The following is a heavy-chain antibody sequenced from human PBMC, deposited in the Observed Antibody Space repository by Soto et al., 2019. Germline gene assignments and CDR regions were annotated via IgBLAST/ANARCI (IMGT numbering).Heavy chain of an antibody. Sequence: GGSLRLSCAASGFTFSSYAMSWVRQAPGKGLEWVSAISGSGGSTYYADSVKGRFTISRDNSKNTLYLQMNSLRAEDTAVYYCAKDVGTGPRARPDNGWYFDYWGQGTLVTVSS. V-gene: IGHV3-23*01. J-gene: IGHJ4*02. CDR1: GFTFSSYA. CDR3: AKDVGTGPRARPDNGWYFDY. D-gene: IGHD6-6*01. CDR2: ISGSGGST.